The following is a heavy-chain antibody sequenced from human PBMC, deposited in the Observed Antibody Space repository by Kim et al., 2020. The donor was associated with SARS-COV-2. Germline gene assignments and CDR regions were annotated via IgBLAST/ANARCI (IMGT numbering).Heavy chain of an antibody. D-gene: IGHD6-13*01. Sequence: SETLSLTCTVSGGSISSYYWSWIRQPPGKGLEWIGYIYYSGSTNYNPSLKSRVTISVDTSKNQFSLKLSSVTAADTAVYYCAREIAAAGKGTGYFDLWGRGTLVTVSS. CDR1: GGSISSYY. V-gene: IGHV4-59*01. J-gene: IGHJ2*01. CDR3: AREIAAAGKGTGYFDL. CDR2: IYYSGST.